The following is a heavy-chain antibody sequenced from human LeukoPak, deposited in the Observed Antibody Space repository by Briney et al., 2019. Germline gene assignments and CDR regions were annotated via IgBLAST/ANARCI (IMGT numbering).Heavy chain of an antibody. Sequence: GASMKVSCKASGYTFTGYYMHWVRQAPGQGLEWMGRINPNSGGTNYAQKFQGRVTMTRDTSISTAYMELSRLRSDDTAVYYCARSHYYDSSGYSSCGYWGQGTLVTVSS. CDR1: GYTFTGYY. V-gene: IGHV1-2*06. CDR3: ARSHYYDSSGYSSCGY. J-gene: IGHJ4*02. D-gene: IGHD3-22*01. CDR2: INPNSGGT.